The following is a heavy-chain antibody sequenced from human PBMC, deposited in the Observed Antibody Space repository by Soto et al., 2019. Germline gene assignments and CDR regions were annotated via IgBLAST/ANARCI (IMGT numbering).Heavy chain of an antibody. J-gene: IGHJ4*02. CDR1: GGSISSGDYY. CDR3: ARDVGRSTDY. CDR2: IYYSGST. V-gene: IGHV4-30-4*01. Sequence: SETLSLTCTVSGGSISSGDYYWSWIRQPPGKGLEWIGYIYYSGSTYYNPSLKSRVTISADTSKNQFSLRLSSVTAADTAVYYCARDVGRSTDYWGQGTLVTV.